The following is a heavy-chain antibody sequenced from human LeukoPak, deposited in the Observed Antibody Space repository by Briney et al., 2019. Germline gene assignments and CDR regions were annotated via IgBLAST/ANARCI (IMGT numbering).Heavy chain of an antibody. Sequence: GASVKVSCKASGYTFTSYYMHWVRQAPGQGLEWMGIINPSGGSTSYAQKFQGRVTMTRDMSTSTVYMELSSLRSEDTAVYYCAKSWNYYDSSGDDALDIWGQGTMVTVSS. J-gene: IGHJ3*02. V-gene: IGHV1-46*01. CDR2: INPSGGST. CDR1: GYTFTSYY. D-gene: IGHD3-22*01. CDR3: AKSWNYYDSSGDDALDI.